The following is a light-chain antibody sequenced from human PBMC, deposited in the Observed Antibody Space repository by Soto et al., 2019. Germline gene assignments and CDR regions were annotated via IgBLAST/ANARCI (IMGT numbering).Light chain of an antibody. CDR1: QGIAPY. V-gene: IGKV1-27*01. J-gene: IGKJ4*01. Sequence: DVQMTQSPSSLSAFVGDRVTITCRASQGIAPYLAWFQQKPGKVPKLLIYATSTLQSGVPSRFSSSGSGTYFTLTISSLQPEDIGTYYCQKYNSAPLTFGGGTKVEIK. CDR2: ATS. CDR3: QKYNSAPLT.